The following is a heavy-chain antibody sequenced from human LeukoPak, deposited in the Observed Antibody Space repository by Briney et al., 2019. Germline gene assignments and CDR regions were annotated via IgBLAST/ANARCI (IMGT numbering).Heavy chain of an antibody. J-gene: IGHJ4*02. D-gene: IGHD5-18*01. CDR1: GFTFSSYW. V-gene: IGHV3-74*01. CDR2: INTDGSST. CDR3: ARGFRDEYSFGHYFDY. Sequence: GGSLRLSCAASGFTFSSYWMHWVRQAPGKGLVWVSRINTDGSSTLYADSVKGRFTISRDNAKNTLYLQMNSLRDEDTAVYYCARGFRDEYSFGHYFDYWGQGTLVTVSS.